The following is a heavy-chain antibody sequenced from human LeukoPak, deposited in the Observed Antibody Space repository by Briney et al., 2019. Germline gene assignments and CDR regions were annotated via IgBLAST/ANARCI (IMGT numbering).Heavy chain of an antibody. D-gene: IGHD5-12*01. V-gene: IGHV3-30*04. Sequence: PGRSLRLSCAASGFTFSSYAMHWVRQAPGKGLEWVAVISYDGSIKYYADSVKGRFTISRDNAKNSLYLQMNSLRAEDTAVYYCARMSWLLDYWGQGTLVTVSS. CDR3: ARMSWLLDY. J-gene: IGHJ4*02. CDR2: ISYDGSIK. CDR1: GFTFSSYA.